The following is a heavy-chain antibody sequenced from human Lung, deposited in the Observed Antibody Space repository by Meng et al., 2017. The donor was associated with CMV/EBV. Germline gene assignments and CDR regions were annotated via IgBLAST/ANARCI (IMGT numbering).Heavy chain of an antibody. CDR1: GFTFSSYA. Sequence: GESLKTPRAASGFTFSSYAMSWVRQAPGKGLEWVSAISGSGGSTYYADSVKGRFTIPRDNSKNTLYLQLNSLRAEDTAVYYCAKRLGGLLSSDADLAYWVQGTLVTVSS. J-gene: IGHJ4*02. D-gene: IGHD3-10*01. CDR3: AKRLGGLLSSDADLAY. V-gene: IGHV3-23*01. CDR2: ISGSGGST.